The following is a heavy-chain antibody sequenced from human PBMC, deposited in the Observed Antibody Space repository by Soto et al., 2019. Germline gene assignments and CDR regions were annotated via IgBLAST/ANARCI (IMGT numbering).Heavy chain of an antibody. J-gene: IGHJ4*02. Sequence: EVQLLESGGDLVQPGGSLRLSCAASGFSFSSHAMSWVRQAPGKGLEWVSGISGSGGSTYSADSVKGRFTISRDKSKNTMYLQMRSLRAEDTAVDYCAKSHYYGSGSYYRAMDYWGQGTLVTVSS. D-gene: IGHD3-10*01. CDR2: ISGSGGST. CDR3: AKSHYYGSGSYYRAMDY. V-gene: IGHV3-23*01. CDR1: GFSFSSHA.